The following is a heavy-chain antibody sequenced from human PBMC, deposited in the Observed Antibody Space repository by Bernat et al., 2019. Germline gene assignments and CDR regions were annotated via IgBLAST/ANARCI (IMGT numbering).Heavy chain of an antibody. CDR2: IKSKPDGGTT. D-gene: IGHD3/OR15-3a*01. V-gene: IGHV3-15*05. J-gene: IGHJ4*02. CDR1: GFIFSNAW. CDR3: ATGGLGFDY. Sequence: EVQLVESGGDLVKPGGSLRLSCAASGFIFSNAWMNWVRQVPGKGLEWVGRIKSKPDGGTTDYAAPVKGRFTVSRDDSKNTVYMQMNSLQTEDTGVYYCATGGLGFDYWGQGTLVTVSS.